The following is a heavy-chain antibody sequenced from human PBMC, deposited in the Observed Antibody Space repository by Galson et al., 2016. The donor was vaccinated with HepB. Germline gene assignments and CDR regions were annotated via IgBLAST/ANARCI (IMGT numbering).Heavy chain of an antibody. V-gene: IGHV3-23*01. CDR1: GFTFSSYA. Sequence: SLRLSCAASGFTFSSYAVSWVRQAPGKGLEWVSGISGSGDTTYYADSVKGWFSISRDNSKNTLYLQMNSLRAEDTAIYYCANQDCSGGSCYDGYFQHWGQGTLVIVSS. D-gene: IGHD2-15*01. CDR3: ANQDCSGGSCYDGYFQH. CDR2: ISGSGDTT. J-gene: IGHJ1*01.